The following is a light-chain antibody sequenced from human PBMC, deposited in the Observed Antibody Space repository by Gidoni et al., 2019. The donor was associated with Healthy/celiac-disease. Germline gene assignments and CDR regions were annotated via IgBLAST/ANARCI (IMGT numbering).Light chain of an antibody. CDR2: EVS. V-gene: IGLV2-14*01. J-gene: IGLJ2*01. CDR3: SSYTTSSTLE. Sequence: QSALTQPASVSGSPGQSITISCTGTSSDVGGYNYVSWYKQHPGKAPKLIIYEVSNRPSGVSNRFSGSKSGNTASLTISGLQAEDEADYYCSSYTTSSTLEVGGGTKLTVL. CDR1: SSDVGGYNY.